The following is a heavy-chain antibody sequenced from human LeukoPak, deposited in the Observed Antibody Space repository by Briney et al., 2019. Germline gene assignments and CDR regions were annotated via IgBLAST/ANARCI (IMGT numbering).Heavy chain of an antibody. Sequence: GGSLRLSCAASGFTFSSYGMHWVRQAPGKGLEWVAFIRYDGSNTFYADSVKGRFTISRDNSKNTPYLQMNSLRAEDTAVYYCANAGYYDSSGYYYVHPFDYWGQGTLVTVSS. D-gene: IGHD3-22*01. V-gene: IGHV3-30*02. CDR3: ANAGYYDSSGYYYVHPFDY. J-gene: IGHJ4*02. CDR2: IRYDGSNT. CDR1: GFTFSSYG.